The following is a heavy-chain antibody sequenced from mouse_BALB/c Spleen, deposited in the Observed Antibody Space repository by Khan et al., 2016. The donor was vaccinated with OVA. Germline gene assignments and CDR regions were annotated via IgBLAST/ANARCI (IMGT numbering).Heavy chain of an antibody. J-gene: IGHJ4*01. CDR1: GYTFTDYD. D-gene: IGHD2-1*01. V-gene: IGHV1-81*01. Sequence: QVQLQQSGPELVKPRASVKMSCKASGYTFTDYDIRWVKQRTGQGLEWIGEIYPGSGNTYYNEKFKGKATLTADKSSNTAYMQLSSLTSEDSAVYFCAKIFYGNSYAMDYWGQGTAVTVSS. CDR2: IYPGSGNT. CDR3: AKIFYGNSYAMDY.